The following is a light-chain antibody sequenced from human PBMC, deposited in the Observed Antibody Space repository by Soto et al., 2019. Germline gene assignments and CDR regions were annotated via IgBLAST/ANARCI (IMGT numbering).Light chain of an antibody. J-gene: IGLJ2*01. CDR2: EVS. V-gene: IGLV2-8*01. CDR1: SSDVGGYNY. CDR3: SSYAGTYVV. Sequence: QSVLTQPPSASGSPGQSVTISCTGTSSDVGGYNYVSWYQQHPGKAPKLMIYEVSKRPSGVPDRFSGSKSGNTASLTVSGLQAEDEADYYCSSYAGTYVVFGGRTKVTVL.